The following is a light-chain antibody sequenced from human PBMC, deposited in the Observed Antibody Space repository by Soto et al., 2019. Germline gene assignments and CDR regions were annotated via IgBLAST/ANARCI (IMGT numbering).Light chain of an antibody. CDR1: QGISSY. CDR3: QQYYSYPRP. Sequence: AIRMTQSPSSLSASTGDRVTITCRASQGISSYLAWYQQKPGKAPKLLIYAASTLQSGVPSRFSGSGSGTDFTLTIICLQSEDFATYYCQQYYSYPRPFGQGTRVEIQ. CDR2: AAS. J-gene: IGKJ1*01. V-gene: IGKV1-8*01.